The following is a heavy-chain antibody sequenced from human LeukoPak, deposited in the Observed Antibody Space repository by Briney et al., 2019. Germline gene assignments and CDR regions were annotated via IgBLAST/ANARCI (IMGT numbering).Heavy chain of an antibody. V-gene: IGHV3-66*01. CDR1: GFNVITNY. D-gene: IGHD4-11*01. CDR2: ISRGADT. CDR3: VKEAPGTTIYY. J-gene: IGHJ4*02. Sequence: PGGSLRLSCAASGFNVITNYMSWVRQAPGEGLEWVSVISRGADTYYADSVRGRFIIYRDSSTNTVYIQMDRLRAEDTAVYFCVKEAPGTTIYYWGQGTLVTVSS.